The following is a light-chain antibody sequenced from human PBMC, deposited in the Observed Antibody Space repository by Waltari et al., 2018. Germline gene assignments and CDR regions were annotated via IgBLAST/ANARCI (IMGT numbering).Light chain of an antibody. J-gene: IGKJ4*01. CDR3: QQRRNWPLT. V-gene: IGKV3-11*01. CDR1: QSVSYY. CDR2: DTA. Sequence: EIVLTQYPATLSLSPGERATLSCRATQSVSYYLAWYQPRPGQAPRLLIYDTANRATGIPARFSGSGSETDFTLTISSLEPEDFAVYYCQQRRNWPLTFGGGTKVEIK.